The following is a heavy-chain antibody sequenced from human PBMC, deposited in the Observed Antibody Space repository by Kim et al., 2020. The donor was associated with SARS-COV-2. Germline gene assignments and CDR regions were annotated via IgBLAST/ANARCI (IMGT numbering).Heavy chain of an antibody. D-gene: IGHD6-19*01. CDR1: GFTFSSYA. V-gene: IGHV3-30*04. CDR3: ARGSYSSGWYRRFYYFDY. CDR2: ISYDGSNK. J-gene: IGHJ4*02. Sequence: GGSLRLSCAASGFTFSSYAMHWVRQAPGKGLEWVAVISYDGSNKYYADSVKGRFTISRDNSKNTLYLQMNSLRAEDTAVYYCARGSYSSGWYRRFYYFDYWGQRTLVTVSS.